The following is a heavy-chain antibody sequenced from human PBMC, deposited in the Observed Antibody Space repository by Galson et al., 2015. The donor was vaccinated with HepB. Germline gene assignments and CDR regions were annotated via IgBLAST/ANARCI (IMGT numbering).Heavy chain of an antibody. CDR2: INPSGGST. CDR3: ARDYPHSGYTAVYYGMDV. V-gene: IGHV1-46*01. D-gene: IGHD5-12*01. CDR1: GYTFTSYY. Sequence: SVKVSCKASGYTFTSYYMHWVRQAPGQGLEWMGIINPSGGSTSYAQKFQGRVTMTWDTSTSTVYMELSSLRSEDTAVYYCARDYPHSGYTAVYYGMDVWGQGTTVTVSS. J-gene: IGHJ6*02.